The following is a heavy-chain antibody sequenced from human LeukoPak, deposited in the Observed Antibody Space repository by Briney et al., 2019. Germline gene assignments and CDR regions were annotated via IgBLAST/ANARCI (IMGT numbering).Heavy chain of an antibody. CDR2: ISGSGGST. CDR3: AKDMGLTGYSTV. D-gene: IGHD3-9*01. J-gene: IGHJ3*01. Sequence: GGTLTLSCAASGSTFSISGMSWVRQAPEKGLEWVSGISGSGGSTYYADSVKGRFTISRDNSKNTLYLQRNSLRAEDPAVYYCAKDMGLTGYSTVWGQGTMVTVSS. CDR1: GSTFSISG. V-gene: IGHV3-23*01.